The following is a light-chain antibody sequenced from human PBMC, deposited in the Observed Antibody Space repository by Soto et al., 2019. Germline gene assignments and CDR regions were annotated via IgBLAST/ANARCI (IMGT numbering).Light chain of an antibody. CDR3: CSYAGNSISVV. J-gene: IGLJ2*01. CDR2: EGT. V-gene: IGLV2-23*01. Sequence: QSALTQPASVSGSPGQSITISCTGTSSDVGTYNLVSWYQQRPGKAPKLMIAEGTERPSGVSDRFSGSKSDNTASLTISGLQAEDEAVYFCCSYAGNSISVVFGGGTKLTVL. CDR1: SSDVGTYNL.